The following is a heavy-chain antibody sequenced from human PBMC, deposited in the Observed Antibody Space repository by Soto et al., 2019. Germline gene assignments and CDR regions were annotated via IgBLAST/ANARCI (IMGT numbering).Heavy chain of an antibody. Sequence: QVHLVQSWAEVKKPGASVKGSCKASGYIFINYYLHWVRKAPGQGLEWIGISNPTGGSTNYAQKFRGRVTMARDTSTSTVTMNLSSLRSDDSAVYYCARYLAAADYWGQGTLVTVSS. CDR2: SNPTGGST. J-gene: IGHJ4*02. V-gene: IGHV1-46*01. CDR3: ARYLAAADY. D-gene: IGHD6-13*01. CDR1: GYIFINYY.